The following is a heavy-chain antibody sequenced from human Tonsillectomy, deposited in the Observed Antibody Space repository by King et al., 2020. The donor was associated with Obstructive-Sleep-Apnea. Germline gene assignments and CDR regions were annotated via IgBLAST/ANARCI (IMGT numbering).Heavy chain of an antibody. J-gene: IGHJ3*02. Sequence: VQLVESGGGLVQPGGSLRLSCADSGFTFRRYWLSWVRQAPGKGLEWVANIKQDESEKLYVDSVRGRFTISRDNAKRSLFLQMNSLRAEDTAVYYCAREASLAPAFDIWGQGTLVTVSS. CDR3: AREASLAPAFDI. V-gene: IGHV3-7*01. CDR2: IKQDESEK. D-gene: IGHD3-16*01. CDR1: GFTFRRYW.